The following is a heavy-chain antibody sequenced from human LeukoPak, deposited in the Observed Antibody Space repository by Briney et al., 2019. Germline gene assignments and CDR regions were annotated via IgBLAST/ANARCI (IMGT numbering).Heavy chain of an antibody. CDR2: ISYDGSNK. V-gene: IGHV3-30*03. Sequence: GGSLRLSCAASGFTFSSFVMHWVRQAPGKGLEWVAVISYDGSNKYYADSVKGRFTISRDNSKNTLYLQMNSLRAEDTAVYYCARDLGGLRYFEDWFDPWGQGTLVTVSS. D-gene: IGHD3-9*01. J-gene: IGHJ5*02. CDR1: GFTFSSFV. CDR3: ARDLGGLRYFEDWFDP.